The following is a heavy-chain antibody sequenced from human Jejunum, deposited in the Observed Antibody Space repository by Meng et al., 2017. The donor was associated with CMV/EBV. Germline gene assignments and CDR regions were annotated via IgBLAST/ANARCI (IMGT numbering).Heavy chain of an antibody. CDR2: IYYSGKI. CDR3: ARYYSGWYFDY. D-gene: IGHD5-12*01. V-gene: IGHV4-61*01. Sequence: VSGDSVSSGSSYWSWIRQPPRKGLEWIGYIYYSGKINYNPSLKSRVTISVDTSKNQFSLKLSSVTAADTAVYFCARYYSGWYFDYWGQGTLVTVSS. J-gene: IGHJ4*02. CDR1: GDSVSSGSSY.